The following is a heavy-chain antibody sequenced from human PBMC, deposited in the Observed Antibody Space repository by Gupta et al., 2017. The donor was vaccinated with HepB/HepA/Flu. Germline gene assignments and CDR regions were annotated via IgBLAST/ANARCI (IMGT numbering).Heavy chain of an antibody. V-gene: IGHV3-23*01. J-gene: IGHJ4*02. CDR2: ISGSATTT. CDR3: AKALYGGFDY. D-gene: IGHD2-8*01. Sequence: EVQLLQSGGGLVQPGGSLRLSCAVSGFTFSTYAMSWVRQAPGKGLEWVAGISGSATTTNYADSVKGRFTISRDNSKNTLSLKMSSLRAEDTAIYYCAKALYGGFDYWGQGTLVTVSS. CDR1: GFTFSTYA.